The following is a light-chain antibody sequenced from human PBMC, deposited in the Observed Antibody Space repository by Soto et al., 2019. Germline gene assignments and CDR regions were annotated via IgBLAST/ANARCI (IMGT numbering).Light chain of an antibody. V-gene: IGKV3-15*01. CDR3: QQYNNWPPGLT. Sequence: EIVMTQSPATLSVSPGERATLSCRASQSVSNNLAWYQQKPGQAPRLLIYGASTRATGIPARFSGSGSGTEFTLTISSLQSEDFAVYYCQQYNNWPPGLTFGGGTKVEIK. J-gene: IGKJ4*01. CDR2: GAS. CDR1: QSVSNN.